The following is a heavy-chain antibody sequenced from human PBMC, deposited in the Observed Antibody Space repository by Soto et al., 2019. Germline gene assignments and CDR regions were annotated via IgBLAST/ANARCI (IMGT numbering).Heavy chain of an antibody. D-gene: IGHD5-12*01. CDR3: AKGDNLGPKTGYAFDP. V-gene: IGHV6-1*01. CDR2: TYFGSKWYN. Sequence: SQTLSLTWAISGDSVSSNTASWNCIRQSPSRVLEWLGRTYFGSKWYNDYAVSVKSRIIINPDTSNNQFSLQLNSVTPEDMAVYFCAKGDNLGPKTGYAFDPWGQGIMVTVSS. J-gene: IGHJ5*02. CDR1: GDSVSSNTAS.